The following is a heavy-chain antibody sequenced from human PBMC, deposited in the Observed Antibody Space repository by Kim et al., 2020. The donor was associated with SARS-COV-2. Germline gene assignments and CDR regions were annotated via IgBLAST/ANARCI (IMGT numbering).Heavy chain of an antibody. V-gene: IGHV3-23*01. Sequence: GGSLRLSCAASGFSFSSYAMSWVRQAPGKGLEWVSRISGSGRSTSYADSVKGRFTISRDNSKNTLYLQMNSLRVEDTAVYYCAKESGSSWPDWGQGTLVTVSS. CDR2: ISGSGRST. CDR3: AKESGSSWPD. CDR1: GFSFSSYA. J-gene: IGHJ4*02. D-gene: IGHD6-13*01.